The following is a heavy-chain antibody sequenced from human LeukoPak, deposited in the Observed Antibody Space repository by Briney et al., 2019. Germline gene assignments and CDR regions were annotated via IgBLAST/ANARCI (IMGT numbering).Heavy chain of an antibody. CDR2: IHTSGST. CDR3: ARVRLGRGLDY. V-gene: IGHV4-4*07. J-gene: IGHJ4*02. Sequence: PSETLSLTCTVSGDSISISYWGWIRQPAAKGLEWIGRIHTSGSTYYSPSLKSRVTMSVDTSTNQFSLKLSSVTAADTAMYYCARVRLGRGLDYWGQGTLVTVSS. D-gene: IGHD6-19*01. CDR1: GDSISISY.